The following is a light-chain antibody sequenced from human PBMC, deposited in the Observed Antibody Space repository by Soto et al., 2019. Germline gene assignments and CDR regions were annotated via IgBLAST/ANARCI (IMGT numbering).Light chain of an antibody. CDR2: AAS. J-gene: IGKJ2*01. CDR1: QSLGSSY. CDR3: QQQGT. V-gene: IGKV3-20*01. Sequence: EIVLTQFPGTLSLSPGERATLSCRPSQSLGSSYVVWYQQKPGQAPRLLIYAASRRATGIPDRFSGSGSATEYTITISRLEPEDSAVYYCQQQGTFGQGTKLEIK.